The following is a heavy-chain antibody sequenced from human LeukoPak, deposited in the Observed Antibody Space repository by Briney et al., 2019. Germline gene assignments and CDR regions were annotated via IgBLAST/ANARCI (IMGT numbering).Heavy chain of an antibody. CDR1: GGSISSNPYY. J-gene: IGHJ4*02. CDR2: ISYSGST. Sequence: WETLSLTCTVSGGSISSNPYYWGWIRQPPGKGLEWIGTISYSGSTYYNPSLKSRVTISVDTSKNQFSLKLSSVTAADTAIYYCARVYITKRSLGYWGRGTLVTVSS. V-gene: IGHV4-39*01. D-gene: IGHD2-8*01. CDR3: ARVYITKRSLGY.